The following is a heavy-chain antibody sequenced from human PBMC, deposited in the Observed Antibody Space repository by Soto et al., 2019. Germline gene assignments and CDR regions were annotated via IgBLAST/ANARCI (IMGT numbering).Heavy chain of an antibody. V-gene: IGHV1-69*01. D-gene: IGHD3-3*01. CDR2: IIPIFGTA. CDR1: GGTFSSYA. J-gene: IGHJ3*02. Sequence: QVQLVQSGAEVKKPGSSVKVSCKASGGTFSSYAISWVRQAPGQGLEWLGGIIPIFGTANYAQKFQGRVTITADESTSTAYMELSSLRSEDTAVYYCARALAIFGVVPGAFDIWGQGTMVTVSS. CDR3: ARALAIFGVVPGAFDI.